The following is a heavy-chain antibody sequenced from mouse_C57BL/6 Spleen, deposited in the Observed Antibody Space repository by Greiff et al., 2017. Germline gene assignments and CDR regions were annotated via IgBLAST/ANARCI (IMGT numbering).Heavy chain of an antibody. Sequence: QVQLQQSGAELVRPGTSVKMSCKASGYTFTNYWIGWAKQRPGHGLEWIGDIYPGGGYTNYNEKFKGKATLTADKSYRKADMQVRSRTDEDADREDRERGIDEGDEEEEERDEWGKGTSGTVSS. D-gene: IGHD2-13*01. CDR3: ERGIDEGDEEEEERDE. CDR2: IYPGGGYT. V-gene: IGHV1-63*01. J-gene: IGHJ4*01. CDR1: GYTFTNYW.